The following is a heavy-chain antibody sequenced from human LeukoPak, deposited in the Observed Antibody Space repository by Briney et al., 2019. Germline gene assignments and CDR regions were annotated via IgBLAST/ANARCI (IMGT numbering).Heavy chain of an antibody. CDR1: GFTVSSNY. CDR2: IKQDGSEK. D-gene: IGHD6-19*01. J-gene: IGHJ4*02. CDR3: AREIGAVAGTIDY. V-gene: IGHV3-7*01. Sequence: GGSLRLSCAASGFTVSSNYMSWVRQAPGKGLEWVANIKQDGSEKYYVDSVKGRFTISRDNAKNSLYLQMNSLRAEDTAVYYCAREIGAVAGTIDYWGQGTLVTVSS.